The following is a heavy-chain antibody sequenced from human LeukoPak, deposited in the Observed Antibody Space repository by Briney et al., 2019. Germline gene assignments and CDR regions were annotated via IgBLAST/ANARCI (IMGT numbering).Heavy chain of an antibody. CDR1: GFTFSNYW. CDR3: VRDCGFHTFDY. Sequence: GGSLRLSCAASGFTFSNYWMTWVRQAPGKGLEYVVNVKEDGSEKYYVDSVKGRFTISRDNAKNSLYLQMSSLRGDDTAVYYCVRDCGFHTFDYWGQGTLVTVSS. J-gene: IGHJ4*02. CDR2: VKEDGSEK. D-gene: IGHD2-21*01. V-gene: IGHV3-7*05.